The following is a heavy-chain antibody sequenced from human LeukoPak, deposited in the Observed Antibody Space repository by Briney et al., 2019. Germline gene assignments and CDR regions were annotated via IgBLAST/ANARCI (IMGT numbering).Heavy chain of an antibody. J-gene: IGHJ3*02. CDR3: AKPGGYCSSTSCYRAPPPDAFDI. D-gene: IGHD2-2*01. V-gene: IGHV3-23*01. CDR2: ISGSGGST. CDR1: GFTFSSYA. Sequence: TGGSLRLSCAASGFTFSSYAMSWVRQAPGKGLEWVSAISGSGGSTYYADSVKGRFTISRDNSKNTLYLQMNSLRAEDTAVYYCAKPGGYCSSTSCYRAPPPDAFDIWGQGTMVTVSS.